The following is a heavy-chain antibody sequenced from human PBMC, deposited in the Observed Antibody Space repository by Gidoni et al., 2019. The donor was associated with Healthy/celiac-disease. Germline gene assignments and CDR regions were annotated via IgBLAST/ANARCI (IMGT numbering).Heavy chain of an antibody. V-gene: IGHV3-33*01. D-gene: IGHD6-13*01. CDR1: GFPFSSYG. J-gene: IGHJ4*02. CDR2: IWYDGSNK. Sequence: VQLVESGGGVVQPGRSLRLSCAASGFPFSSYGMHWVRQAPGKGLEWVAVIWYDGSNKYYADSVKGRFTISRDNSKNTLYLQMNSLRAEDTAVYYCARDMGAVAAAGTIYWGQGTLVTVSS. CDR3: ARDMGAVAAAGTIY.